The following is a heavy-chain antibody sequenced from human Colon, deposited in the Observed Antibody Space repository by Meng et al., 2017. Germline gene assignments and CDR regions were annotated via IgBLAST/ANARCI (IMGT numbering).Heavy chain of an antibody. J-gene: IGHJ5*02. CDR2: INAGNGNT. CDR1: GYTFTNYA. CDR3: ARNGYGSGTYYPNNWFDR. Sequence: QVQLVQSGADVKKPGASVKLSCKASGYTFTNYAIHWVRQAPGQRLEWMGWINAGNGNTKYSQNFQGRFTITRDTSASTAYMELSSLRSEDTAVYYCARNGYGSGTYYPNNWFDRWGQGTLVTVSS. D-gene: IGHD3-10*01. V-gene: IGHV1-3*01.